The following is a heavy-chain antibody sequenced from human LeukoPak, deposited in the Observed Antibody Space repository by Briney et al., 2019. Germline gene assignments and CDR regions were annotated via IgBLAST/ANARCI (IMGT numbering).Heavy chain of an antibody. J-gene: IGHJ4*02. Sequence: GASVKVSCKASGYSFSTHWMHWVRQAPGQGLEWMGWISAYNGDTNYAQKLQGRVTMTTDTSTSTAYMELRILRSDDTAVYYCARVRLYYDSSGYYYQDYFDYWGQGTLVTVSS. CDR1: GYSFSTHW. CDR2: ISAYNGDT. V-gene: IGHV1-18*04. D-gene: IGHD3-22*01. CDR3: ARVRLYYDSSGYYYQDYFDY.